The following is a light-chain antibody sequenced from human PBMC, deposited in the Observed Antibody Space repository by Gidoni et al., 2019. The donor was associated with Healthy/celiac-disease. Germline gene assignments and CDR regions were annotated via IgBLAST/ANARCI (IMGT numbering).Light chain of an antibody. CDR1: QSISSY. J-gene: IGKJ2*01. CDR3: QQSYSTLP. V-gene: IGKV1-39*01. CDR2: AAS. Sequence: DIQMTQSPSSLSASVGDRVTIPCRASQSISSYLNWYQQKPGKAPKLLIYAASSLQSGVPSRFSGSGSGTDFTLTISSLQPEDFATYYCQQSYSTLPFGQGTKLEIK.